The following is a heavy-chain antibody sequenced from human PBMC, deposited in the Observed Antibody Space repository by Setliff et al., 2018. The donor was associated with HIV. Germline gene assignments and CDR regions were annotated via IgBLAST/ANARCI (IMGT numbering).Heavy chain of an antibody. Sequence: SETLSLTCTVSGGSISSYYWSWIRQPPGKGLEWIGYIYYSGTTYYNPSLGNRVTISVDTSKNQFSLKVTSVTAADTGVYYCARDGATSNWDKKVLDAWGQGTRVTVS. CDR1: GGSISSYY. CDR2: IYYSGTT. D-gene: IGHD2-2*01. J-gene: IGHJ5*02. V-gene: IGHV4-59*12. CDR3: ARDGATSNWDKKVLDA.